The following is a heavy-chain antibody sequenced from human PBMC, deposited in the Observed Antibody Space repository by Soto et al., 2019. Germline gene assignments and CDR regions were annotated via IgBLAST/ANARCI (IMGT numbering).Heavy chain of an antibody. CDR1: GFTFSSYW. J-gene: IGHJ6*02. CDR2: IKSDGSDT. D-gene: IGHD1-26*01. Sequence: EVQLVESGGGLVQPGGSLRLSCAASGFTFSSYWMHWVRQGPGKGLVWVSRIKSDGSDTSYADSVKGRFTISRDNAKNTLYLQMNSLRAEDTALYYCARLPTGRGYYYGLDVWGQGTTVIVSS. CDR3: ARLPTGRGYYYGLDV. V-gene: IGHV3-74*01.